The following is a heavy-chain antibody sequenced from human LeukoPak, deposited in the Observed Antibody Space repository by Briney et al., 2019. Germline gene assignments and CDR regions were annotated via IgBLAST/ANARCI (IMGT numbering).Heavy chain of an antibody. V-gene: IGHV3-30*18. D-gene: IGHD3-3*01. J-gene: IGHJ4*02. CDR1: GFTLSSYG. Sequence: GGSLRLSCAASGFTLSSYGMHWVRQAPGKGLEWVAVTSHDGSNKYYADSVRGRFTISRDNSKNTMYLQMNSLRAEDTAVYYCAKEEYYESSAWVGDYWGQGTLVTVSS. CDR3: AKEEYYESSAWVGDY. CDR2: TSHDGSNK.